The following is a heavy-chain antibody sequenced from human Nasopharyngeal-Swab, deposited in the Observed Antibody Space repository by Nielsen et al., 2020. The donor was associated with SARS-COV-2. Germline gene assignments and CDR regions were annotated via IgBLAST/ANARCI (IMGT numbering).Heavy chain of an antibody. D-gene: IGHD3-22*01. V-gene: IGHV3-33*01. J-gene: IGHJ4*02. Sequence: GESLKISCAASGFTFSSYGMHWVRQAPGKGLEWVAVIWYDGSNKYYADSVKGRFTISRDNSKNTLYLQMNSLRAEDTAAYYCARGGYYYDSSGYYFDYWGQGTLVTVSS. CDR2: IWYDGSNK. CDR1: GFTFSSYG. CDR3: ARGGYYYDSSGYYFDY.